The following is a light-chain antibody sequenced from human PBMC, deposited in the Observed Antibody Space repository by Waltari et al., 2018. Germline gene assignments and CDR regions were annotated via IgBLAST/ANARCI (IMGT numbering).Light chain of an antibody. Sequence: QSALTQPASVSGSPGKSITISCTGTSSAVGSYNFVSWYQQHPGKAPKPMIYEVNKRPSGVSNLFSGSKSGNTASLTISGLQAEDEADYYCCSYLATTVVFGGGTKLTVL. CDR3: CSYLATTVV. J-gene: IGLJ2*01. CDR2: EVN. CDR1: SSAVGSYNF. V-gene: IGLV2-23*02.